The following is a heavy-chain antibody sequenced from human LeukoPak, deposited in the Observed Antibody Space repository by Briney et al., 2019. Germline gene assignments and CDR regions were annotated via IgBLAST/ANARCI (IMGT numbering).Heavy chain of an antibody. CDR3: ARSVGYSRSDY. J-gene: IGHJ4*02. CDR2: MNPNSGNT. CDR1: GYTFTSYD. V-gene: IGHV1-8*03. Sequence: ASVKVSCKASGYTFTSYDINWVRQATGQGLEWMGWMNPNSGNTGYAQKFQGRVTITRNTSIGTAYMELSSLRSEDTAVYYCARSVGYSRSDYWGQGTLVTVSS. D-gene: IGHD6-13*01.